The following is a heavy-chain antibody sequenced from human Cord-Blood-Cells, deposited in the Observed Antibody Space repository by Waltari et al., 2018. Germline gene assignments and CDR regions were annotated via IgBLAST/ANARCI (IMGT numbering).Heavy chain of an antibody. J-gene: IGHJ3*02. CDR3: ARASRYYDSSGYYAFDI. V-gene: IGHV4-4*02. D-gene: IGHD3-22*01. CDR1: GGSISSSNR. Sequence: QVQLQESGPGLVKPSGTLCLTCAVSGGSISSSNRWSWVRQPPGKGLEWIGEIYHSGSTNYNPSLKSRVTISVDKSKNQFSLKLSSVTAADTAVYYCARASRYYDSSGYYAFDIWGQGTMVTVSS. CDR2: IYHSGST.